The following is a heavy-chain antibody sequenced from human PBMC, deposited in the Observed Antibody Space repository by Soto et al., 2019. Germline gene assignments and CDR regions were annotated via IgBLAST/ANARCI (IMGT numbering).Heavy chain of an antibody. Sequence: PSETLSLTCTVSGGSISSNYCSWIRHPPGKGLEWIGYIYYSGSTNYNPSLKSRVTISVDTSKNQFSLKLSSVTAADTAVYYCASITMVRGVTYYYYMDVWGKGTTVT. CDR2: IYYSGST. V-gene: IGHV4-59*01. CDR3: ASITMVRGVTYYYYMDV. J-gene: IGHJ6*03. D-gene: IGHD3-10*01. CDR1: GGSISSNY.